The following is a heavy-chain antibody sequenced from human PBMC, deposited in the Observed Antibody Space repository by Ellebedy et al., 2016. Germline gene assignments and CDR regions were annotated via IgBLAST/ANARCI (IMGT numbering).Heavy chain of an antibody. CDR3: ARVYRSSSGYVMDV. CDR2: IKQDGSDY. V-gene: IGHV3-7*03. Sequence: GESLKISCAASGFTFNTYWMTWVRQAPGKGLEWVANIKQDGSDYHYVDSVKGRFTISRDNAQNSLYLQMNSLRAEDTAVYYCARVYRSSSGYVMDVWGQGTTVTVSS. J-gene: IGHJ6*02. D-gene: IGHD6-6*01. CDR1: GFTFNTYW.